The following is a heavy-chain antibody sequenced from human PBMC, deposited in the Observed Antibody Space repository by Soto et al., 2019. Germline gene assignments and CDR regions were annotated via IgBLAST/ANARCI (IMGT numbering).Heavy chain of an antibody. J-gene: IGHJ6*02. V-gene: IGHV3-15*01. CDR3: TTASITMIVVDPYYYYGMDV. Sequence: GGSLRLSCAASGFTFSNAWMSWVRQAPGKGLEWVGRIKSKTDGGTTDYAAPVKGRFTISRDDSKDTLYLQMNSLKTEDTAVYYCTTASITMIVVDPYYYYGMDVWGQGTTVTVSS. D-gene: IGHD3-22*01. CDR1: GFTFSNAW. CDR2: IKSKTDGGTT.